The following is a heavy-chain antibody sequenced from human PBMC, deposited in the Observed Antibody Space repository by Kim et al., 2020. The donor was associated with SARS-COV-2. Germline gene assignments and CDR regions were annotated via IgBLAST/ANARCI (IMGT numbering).Heavy chain of an antibody. CDR1: GFTFSSYA. J-gene: IGHJ6*02. CDR2: IWYDGSNK. V-gene: IGHV3-33*06. D-gene: IGHD2-21*02. Sequence: GGSLRLSCAASGFTFSSYAMHWVRQAPGKGLEWVAVIWYDGSNKYYADSVKGRFTISRDNSKNTLYLQMNSLRAEDTAVYYCAKWGGDDYYYYGMDVWGQGTTVTVSS. CDR3: AKWGGDDYYYYGMDV.